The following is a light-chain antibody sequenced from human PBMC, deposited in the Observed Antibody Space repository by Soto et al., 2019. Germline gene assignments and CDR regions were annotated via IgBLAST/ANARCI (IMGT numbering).Light chain of an antibody. CDR1: KVIGSW. CDR2: DAS. CDR3: QQYNSYFS. Sequence: DIQMTQSLSTLFESVGDRVTIPCRAGKVIGSWLAWYQQKPGKAPKLLIYDASSLESGVPSRFSGSGSGTEFTLTISSLQPDDFATYYCQQYNSYFSFGQGTKLEIK. J-gene: IGKJ2*01. V-gene: IGKV1-5*01.